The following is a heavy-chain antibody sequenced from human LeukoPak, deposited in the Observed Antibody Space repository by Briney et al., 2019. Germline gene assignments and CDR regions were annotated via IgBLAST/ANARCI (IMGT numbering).Heavy chain of an antibody. CDR2: IDSSGST. CDR1: GGSISSFY. V-gene: IGHV4-4*07. CDR3: AGTTMTTFDY. J-gene: IGHJ4*02. D-gene: IGHD4-17*01. Sequence: SETLSLTCTVSGGSISSFYWSWIRQPAGKGLEWIGRIDSSGSTNYNPSFRSRVTMSVDTSKNQLSLRLSSVTAADTAVYYCAGTTMTTFDYWGQGILVTVSS.